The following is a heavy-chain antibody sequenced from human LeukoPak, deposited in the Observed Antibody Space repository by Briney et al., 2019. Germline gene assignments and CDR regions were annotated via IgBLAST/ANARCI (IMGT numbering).Heavy chain of an antibody. J-gene: IGHJ4*02. D-gene: IGHD4-11*01. CDR3: ARDAYRDRYFDY. CDR1: GFTFTNYW. CDR2: IKQDGSGK. Sequence: GGSLRLSCAASGFTFTNYWMSWVRQAPGKGLEWVANIKQDGSGKYYVDSVKGRFTISRDNAKNSLYLQMNSLRAEDTAVYYCARDAYRDRYFDYWGQGTLVTVSS. V-gene: IGHV3-7*01.